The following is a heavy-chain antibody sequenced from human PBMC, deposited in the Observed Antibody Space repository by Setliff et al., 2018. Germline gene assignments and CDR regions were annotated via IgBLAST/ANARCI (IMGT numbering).Heavy chain of an antibody. CDR3: AREGIAAAGLDY. V-gene: IGHV1-18*01. CDR2: ISGYNGNT. J-gene: IGHJ4*02. CDR1: GYTFISYG. D-gene: IGHD6-13*01. Sequence: ASVKVSCKTSGYTFISYGISWVRQAPGQGLEWMGWISGYNGNTDYAQNFQGRVTMTTDTSTSTAYMELSRLRSDDTAVYYCAREGIAAAGLDYWGQGTLVTVSS.